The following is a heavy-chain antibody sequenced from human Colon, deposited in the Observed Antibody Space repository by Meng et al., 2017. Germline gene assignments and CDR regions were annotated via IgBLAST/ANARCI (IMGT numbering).Heavy chain of an antibody. CDR2: AST. CDR1: GGSVSSAGYQ. V-gene: IGHV4-61*08. J-gene: IGHJ4*02. Sequence: QGQLQESGPGLVRPSDTLSLLCSVSGGSVSSAGYQWSWIRQPPGKGLEWIGYASTNYNPSLKSRVTISVDTSKNQFSLRLTSVTAADTAVYYCARDHMGSLDYWGQGILVTVSS. CDR3: ARDHMGSLDY. D-gene: IGHD1-26*01.